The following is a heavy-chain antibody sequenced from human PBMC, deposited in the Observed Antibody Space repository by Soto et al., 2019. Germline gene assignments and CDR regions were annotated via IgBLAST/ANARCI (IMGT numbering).Heavy chain of an antibody. CDR1: GFTFSNET. Sequence: EVQLLESGGGFLQPGGSLRLSCAASGFTFSNETMSWVRQAPGRGLEWVSSLDGSGSHTFHADSVKGRFTISRDNSKNTVYLQMNSLRAEDTAVYYCVKARYSSNRGYFEYWGQGTVVSVSS. D-gene: IGHD1-26*01. CDR3: VKARYSSNRGYFEY. V-gene: IGHV3-23*01. CDR2: LDGSGSHT. J-gene: IGHJ4*02.